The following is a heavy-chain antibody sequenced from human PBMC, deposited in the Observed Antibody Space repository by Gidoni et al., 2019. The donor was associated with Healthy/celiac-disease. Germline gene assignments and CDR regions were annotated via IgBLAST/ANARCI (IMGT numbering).Heavy chain of an antibody. J-gene: IGHJ4*02. CDR1: GGSISSYY. Sequence: QVQLQASGPGLVKPSETLSLTCTVAGGSISSYYWSWIRQPPGKGLEWIGYIYYSGGTNYNPSLKSRVTISVDTSKNQFSLKLSSVTAADTAVYYWARGSLGAMGYWGQGTLVTVSS. D-gene: IGHD3-16*01. CDR3: ARGSLGAMGY. V-gene: IGHV4-59*01. CDR2: IYYSGGT.